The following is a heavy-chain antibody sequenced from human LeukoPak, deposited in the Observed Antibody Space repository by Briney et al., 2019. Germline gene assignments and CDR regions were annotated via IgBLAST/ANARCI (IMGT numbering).Heavy chain of an antibody. CDR2: IHIGGST. Sequence: SETLSLTCTVSGGSISSSAYHWGWIRQPPGKGLEWIGSIHIGGSTNYNPSLKSRVTISVDTSKNQFSLKLSSVTAADTAVYYCARTTMVRGTYYMDVWGKGTTVTISS. CDR1: GGSISSSAYH. CDR3: ARTTMVRGTYYMDV. J-gene: IGHJ6*03. V-gene: IGHV4-39*07. D-gene: IGHD3-10*01.